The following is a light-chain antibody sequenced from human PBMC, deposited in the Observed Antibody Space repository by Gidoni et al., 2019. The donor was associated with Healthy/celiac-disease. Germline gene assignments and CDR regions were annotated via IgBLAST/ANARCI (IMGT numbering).Light chain of an antibody. CDR3: SSYAGSNNVV. V-gene: IGLV2-8*02. J-gene: IGLJ2*01. CDR1: SSDVGDYNY. CDR2: EVT. Sequence: SALTQPPSASRSPGQLVPISCTGTSSDVGDYNYVSWYQQHPGKAPKLMIYEVTKRPSGVPERFSGSKSGNTASLTVSGLQAEDEADYYCSSYAGSNNVVFGGGTKLTVL.